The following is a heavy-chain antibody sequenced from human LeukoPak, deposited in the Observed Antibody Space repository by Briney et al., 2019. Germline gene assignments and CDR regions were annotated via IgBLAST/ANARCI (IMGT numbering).Heavy chain of an antibody. CDR2: ISSSSSYI. CDR1: GFTFSSYS. CDR3: ARESCSGGSCYSGYPFDY. D-gene: IGHD2-15*01. J-gene: IGHJ4*02. V-gene: IGHV3-21*01. Sequence: PGGSLRLSCAASGFTFSSYSMNWVRQAPGKGLEWVSSISSSSSYIYYADSVKGRFTISRDNAKNSLYLQMSSLRAEDTAVYYCARESCSGGSCYSGYPFDYWGQGTLVTVSS.